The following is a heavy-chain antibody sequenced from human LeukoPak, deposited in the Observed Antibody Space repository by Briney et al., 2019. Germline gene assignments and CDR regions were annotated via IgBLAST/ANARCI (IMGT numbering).Heavy chain of an antibody. V-gene: IGHV1-69*13. D-gene: IGHD6-13*01. CDR3: ASRPSAGYYYYYMDV. J-gene: IGHJ6*03. CDR2: IIPIFGTA. CDR1: GGTFSSYA. Sequence: GASVKVSCKASGGTFSSYAISWVRQAPGQGLEWMGGIIPIFGTANYAQKFQGRVTITADESTSTAYMELSSLRSEDTAVYYCASRPSAGYYYYYMDVWGKGTTVTISS.